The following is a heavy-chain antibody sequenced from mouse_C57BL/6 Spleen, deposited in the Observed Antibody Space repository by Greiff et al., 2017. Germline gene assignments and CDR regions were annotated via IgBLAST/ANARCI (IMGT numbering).Heavy chain of an antibody. CDR3: ARGPYYYGSSEDY. J-gene: IGHJ2*01. CDR2: IYPGDGDT. CDR1: GYAFSSSW. D-gene: IGHD1-1*01. Sequence: QVQLKESGPELVKPGASVKISCKASGYAFSSSWMNWVKQRPGKGLEWIGRIYPGDGDTNYNGKFKGKATLTADKSSSTAYMQLSSLTSEDSAVYFCARGPYYYGSSEDYWGQGTTLTVSS. V-gene: IGHV1-82*01.